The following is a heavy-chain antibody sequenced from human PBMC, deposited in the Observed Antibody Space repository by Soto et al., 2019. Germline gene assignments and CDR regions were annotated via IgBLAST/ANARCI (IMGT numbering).Heavy chain of an antibody. CDR3: ARDALSRDSI. CDR1: GGSISSGGYY. D-gene: IGHD3-22*01. CDR2: ISYSGST. J-gene: IGHJ4*02. V-gene: IGHV4-31*03. Sequence: QVQLHEWGTGQVKPSQTLSLTCTVSGGSISSGGYYWSWIRQHPGKGLEWIGYISYSGSTYYNPSLESRVTISVDTSKNQFSLKLSSVTAADTAVYYCARDALSRDSIWGQGTLVTVSS.